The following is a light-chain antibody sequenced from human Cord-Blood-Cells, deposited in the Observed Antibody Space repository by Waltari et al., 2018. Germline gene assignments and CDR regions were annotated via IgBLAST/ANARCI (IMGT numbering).Light chain of an antibody. Sequence: QSALTQPPSVSGSPGQPTTTPCTGTSTAVGSYNLVSWYQQHPGKAPKLMIYEGSKRPSGVSNRFSGSKSGNTASLTISGLQAEDEADYYCCSYAGSSTFVFGGGTKLTVL. CDR2: EGS. V-gene: IGLV2-23*03. CDR3: CSYAGSSTFV. CDR1: STAVGSYNL. J-gene: IGLJ2*01.